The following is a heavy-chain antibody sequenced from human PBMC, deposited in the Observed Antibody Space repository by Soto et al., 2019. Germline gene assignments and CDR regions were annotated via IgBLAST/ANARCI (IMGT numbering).Heavy chain of an antibody. V-gene: IGHV1-3*01. CDR3: ARVSFETSGYADY. Sequence: QVHLVQSGAEVKKPGASVKVSCKASGYIFSTYTMHWVRQAPGQRLEWMGWINAANDNTKYSQNFQGRVTISRDTSASTAYLELSSLRSEDTAVYYWARVSFETSGYADYWGQGTLVTFSS. D-gene: IGHD3-22*01. J-gene: IGHJ4*02. CDR1: GYIFSTYT. CDR2: INAANDNT.